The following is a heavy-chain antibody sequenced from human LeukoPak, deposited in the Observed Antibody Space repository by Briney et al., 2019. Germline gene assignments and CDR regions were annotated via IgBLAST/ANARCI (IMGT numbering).Heavy chain of an antibody. J-gene: IGHJ4*02. V-gene: IGHV3-33*06. CDR3: AKPPGAPKLLWFGELSYFDY. Sequence: PGGSLRLSCAASGFTFSSYNMHWVRQAPDEVLEWVAVIYYDGGNKFYGDSVRGRFTISRDNSKNTLFLQMNNLRAEDTAVYYCAKPPGAPKLLWFGELSYFDYWGQGTLVTVSS. CDR2: IYYDGGNK. CDR1: GFTFSSYN. D-gene: IGHD3-10*01.